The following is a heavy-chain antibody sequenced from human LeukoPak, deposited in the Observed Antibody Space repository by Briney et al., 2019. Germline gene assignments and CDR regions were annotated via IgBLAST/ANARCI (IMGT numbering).Heavy chain of an antibody. D-gene: IGHD6-13*01. CDR2: ISASGYST. CDR1: GFTFSSYA. Sequence: GGSLRLSCAASGFTFSSYAMSWVRQAPGKGLEWVSAISASGYSTYYADSVKGRFTISRDNSKNTLYLQMNSLRAEDTAVYYCAKRFKSIAAAGDFDYWGQGTLVTVSS. J-gene: IGHJ4*02. V-gene: IGHV3-23*01. CDR3: AKRFKSIAAAGDFDY.